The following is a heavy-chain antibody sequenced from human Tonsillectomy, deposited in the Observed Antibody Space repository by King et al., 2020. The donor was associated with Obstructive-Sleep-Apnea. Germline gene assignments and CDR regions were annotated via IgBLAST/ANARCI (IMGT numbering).Heavy chain of an antibody. CDR2: IKSKNDGGTT. CDR1: GFTFSNAW. D-gene: IGHD2-2*01. CDR3: TTGSNVPRIPFFDY. V-gene: IGHV3-15*01. Sequence: VQLVESGGGLVKPGGSLRLSCAASGFTFSNAWMSWVRQAPGKGLEWVGRIKSKNDGGTTDYAAPVKGRFTIPRDDSKNTLYLQMNSLKTEDTAVYYCTTGSNVPRIPFFDYWGQGTLVTVSS. J-gene: IGHJ4*02.